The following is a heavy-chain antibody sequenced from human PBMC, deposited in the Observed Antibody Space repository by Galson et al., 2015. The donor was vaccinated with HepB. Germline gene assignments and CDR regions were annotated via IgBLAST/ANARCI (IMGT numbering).Heavy chain of an antibody. CDR2: ITGSSTTI. V-gene: IGHV3-48*02. CDR1: GFTFSTYS. D-gene: IGHD6-19*01. CDR3: AQDRRSSGMYGWFDP. J-gene: IGHJ5*02. Sequence: SLRLSCAASGFTFSTYSINWVRQAPGKGLEWVSYITGSSTTIHYADSVKGRFTISRDNSRNSLYLQMNSLRDEDTALYYCAQDRRSSGMYGWFDPWGQGTLVTVSS.